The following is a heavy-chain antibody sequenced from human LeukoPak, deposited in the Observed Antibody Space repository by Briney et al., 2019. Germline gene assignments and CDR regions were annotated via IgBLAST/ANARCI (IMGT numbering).Heavy chain of an antibody. CDR2: ISSDGVNK. V-gene: IGHV3-30*03. D-gene: IGHD1-26*01. CDR1: GFTFSSFG. J-gene: IGHJ4*02. CDR3: ARDGYSGTSSLGY. Sequence: SGGSLRLSCAASGFTFSSFGMHWVRQAPGKGLEWVAVISSDGVNKYSADSVKGRFTISRDNSKNTLYLQMNSLRAADTAVYYCARDGYSGTSSLGYWGQGTLVTVSS.